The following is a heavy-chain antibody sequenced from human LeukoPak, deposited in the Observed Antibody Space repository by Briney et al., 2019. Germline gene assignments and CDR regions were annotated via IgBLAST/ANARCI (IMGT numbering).Heavy chain of an antibody. V-gene: IGHV4-31*03. CDR3: ARVRPSSSGGRYYFDY. Sequence: SQTLSLTCTVSGGSISSGGYYWSWIRQHPGKGLEWIGYIYYSGSTYYNPSLKSRVTISVDTSKNQFSLKLSSVTAADTAVYYCARVRPSSSGGRYYFDYWGQETLVTVSS. CDR2: IYYSGST. D-gene: IGHD2-15*01. CDR1: GGSISSGGYY. J-gene: IGHJ4*02.